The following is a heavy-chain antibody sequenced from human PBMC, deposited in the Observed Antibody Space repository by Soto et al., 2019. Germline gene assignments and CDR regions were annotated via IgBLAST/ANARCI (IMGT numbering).Heavy chain of an antibody. J-gene: IGHJ4*02. CDR2: IIPIFGTA. V-gene: IGHV1-69*13. CDR3: ASGGTYYDILTGPGALDY. D-gene: IGHD3-9*01. CDR1: GGTFSSYA. Sequence: GASVKVSCKASGGTFSSYAISWVRQAPGQGLEWMGGIIPIFGTANYAQKFQGRVTITADESTSTAYMELSSLRSEDTAVYYCASGGTYYDILTGPGALDYWGQGTLVTVYS.